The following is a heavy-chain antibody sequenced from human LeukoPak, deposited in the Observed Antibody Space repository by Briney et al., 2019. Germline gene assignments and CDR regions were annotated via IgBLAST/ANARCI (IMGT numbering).Heavy chain of an antibody. CDR2: ISGTGVST. CDR1: GFTFSSYG. D-gene: IGHD3-22*01. J-gene: IGHJ4*02. Sequence: GGSLRLSCAASGFTFSSYGMSWVRQAPGKGLEWVSSISGTGVSTYYADSVKGRITISRDNSKNTLYLQMNSLRAEDTAVYYCAKWNYYDSSGYMGYFDYWGQGTLVTVSS. CDR3: AKWNYYDSSGYMGYFDY. V-gene: IGHV3-23*01.